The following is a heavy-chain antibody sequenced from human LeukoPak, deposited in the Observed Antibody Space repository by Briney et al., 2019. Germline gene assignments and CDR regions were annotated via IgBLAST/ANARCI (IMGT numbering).Heavy chain of an antibody. CDR2: ISGSDGNT. CDR1: GFTFSSYA. D-gene: IGHD3-10*02. J-gene: IGHJ6*02. V-gene: IGHV3-23*01. CDR3: AKDRMFHYYYGMDV. Sequence: PGGSLRLSCAVSGFTFSSYAMSWVRQAPGKGLEWVSAISGSDGNTFYADSVKGRFTISRDNSRNTLYLQMNSLRAEDTALYYCAKDRMFHYYYGMDVWGQGTTVTVSS.